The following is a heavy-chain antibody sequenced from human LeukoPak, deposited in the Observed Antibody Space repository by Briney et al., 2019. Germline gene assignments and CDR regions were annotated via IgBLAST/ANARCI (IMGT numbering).Heavy chain of an antibody. D-gene: IGHD3-22*01. CDR2: ISGSGGST. V-gene: IGHV3-23*01. Sequence: GGSLRLSCAASGFTFSSYAMSWVRQAPGKGLEWVSAISGSGGSTYYADSVKGRFTISRDNSKNTLYLQMNSLRAEDTAVYYCARGSHYYDSSGYYRPNGGFDYWGQGTLVTVSS. J-gene: IGHJ4*02. CDR1: GFTFSSYA. CDR3: ARGSHYYDSSGYYRPNGGFDY.